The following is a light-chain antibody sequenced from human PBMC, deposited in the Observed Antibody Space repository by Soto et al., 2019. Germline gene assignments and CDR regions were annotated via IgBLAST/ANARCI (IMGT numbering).Light chain of an antibody. V-gene: IGKV3-15*01. J-gene: IGKJ1*01. Sequence: EVVMTQSPATLSVSPGERVTLSCRASQSINAHLAWYQQKPGQAPRLLIHGASTRATGIPARFSGSGFGTESILTVSSLQSEDFAVYYCQQYKTRFGTFGKGTSVEIQ. CDR3: QQYKTRFGT. CDR1: QSINAH. CDR2: GAS.